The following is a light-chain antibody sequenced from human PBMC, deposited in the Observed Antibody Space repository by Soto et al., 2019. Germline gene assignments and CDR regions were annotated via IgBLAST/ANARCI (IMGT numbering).Light chain of an antibody. J-gene: IGKJ1*01. Sequence: DIQMTQSPSSVSASVGDRVTITCRASQDMGNWELWYQQKPGKAPKLLIFGASSLQSGVPSRFSGNRSGTDFTLTVSSLQPEDSAIYFCQQGHSVPPTFGQGTKVEI. CDR2: GAS. V-gene: IGKV1-12*01. CDR3: QQGHSVPPT. CDR1: QDMGNW.